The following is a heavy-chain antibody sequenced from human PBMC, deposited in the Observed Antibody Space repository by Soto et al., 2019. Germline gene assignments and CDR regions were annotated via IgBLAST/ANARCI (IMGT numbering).Heavy chain of an antibody. CDR3: ASSSIAAAGPLDY. CDR1: GSTITAYG. J-gene: IGHJ4*02. D-gene: IGHD6-13*01. CDR2: ISSHNGNT. V-gene: IGHV1-18*01. Sequence: QVQLVQSGDEVKQPGASVKVSCKASGSTITAYGISWVRQAPGQGLEWMAWISSHNGNTYYAQNLQGRVTMTTDTSTSTAYMELRSLRSDDTAVYYCASSSIAAAGPLDYWGQGALVTVSS.